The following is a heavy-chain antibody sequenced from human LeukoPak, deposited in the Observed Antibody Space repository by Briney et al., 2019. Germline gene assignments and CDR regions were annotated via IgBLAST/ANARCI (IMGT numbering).Heavy chain of an antibody. CDR3: ARVTTVTRSPWSWGPKKIGQEVNWFDP. Sequence: ASVKVSCKASGYKFNTYDITWVRQAPGQGLEWMGWVSGNNGNRKYAQKFQGRVTMTTDTSTSTANMELRSLRSDDTAVYYCARVTTVTRSPWSWGPKKIGQEVNWFDPWGQGTLVTVSS. V-gene: IGHV1-18*01. D-gene: IGHD4-17*01. CDR2: VSGNNGNR. J-gene: IGHJ5*02. CDR1: GYKFNTYD.